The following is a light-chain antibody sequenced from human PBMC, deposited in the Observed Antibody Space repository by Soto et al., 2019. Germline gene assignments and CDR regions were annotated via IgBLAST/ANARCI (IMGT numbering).Light chain of an antibody. Sequence: QPVLTQPPSVSGAPGQRVTISCTGSSSNIGAGYDVHWYQQVPGTAPKLLIYANTNRPSGVPDRFSGSKSTTSGSLAIAGLQAEDEADYYCQSYDSSLSGSVFGGGTKVTVL. J-gene: IGLJ2*01. V-gene: IGLV1-40*01. CDR3: QSYDSSLSGSV. CDR1: SSNIGAGYD. CDR2: ANT.